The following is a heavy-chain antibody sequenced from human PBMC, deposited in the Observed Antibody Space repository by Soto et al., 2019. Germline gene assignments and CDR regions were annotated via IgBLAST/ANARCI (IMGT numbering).Heavy chain of an antibody. D-gene: IGHD3-10*01. CDR2: IHTGGKT. CDR1: GFTVTRNY. V-gene: IGHV3-53*02. CDR3: ATGGIRRVRGAIVEVFHLEF. Sequence: ELQLVESGGGLIQPGGSLRLSCAASGFTVTRNYMTWVRLAPGKGLECVSTIHTGGKTFYTDSVKGRFTVSREASKNTVYLQMNTLTVEATAVYYCATGGIRRVRGAIVEVFHLEFWGRGTVVTVSS. J-gene: IGHJ4*02.